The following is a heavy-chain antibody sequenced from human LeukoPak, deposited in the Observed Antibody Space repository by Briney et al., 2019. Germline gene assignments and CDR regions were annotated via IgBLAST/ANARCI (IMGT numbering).Heavy chain of an antibody. CDR1: GFTFSNYW. CDR2: IKTDGSEK. D-gene: IGHD1-26*01. CDR3: ATISGNFDYFDY. V-gene: IGHV3-7*01. J-gene: IGHJ4*02. Sequence: GGSLRLSCEGSGFTFSNYWMGWVRQAPGKGLQWVANIKTDGSEKYYVDSVKGRFTISRDNAKNSLYLQMNSLRAGDTAVYYCATISGNFDYFDYWGQGTLVTVSS.